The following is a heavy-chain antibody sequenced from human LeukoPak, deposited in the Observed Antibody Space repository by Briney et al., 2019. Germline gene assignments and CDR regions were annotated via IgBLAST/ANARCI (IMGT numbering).Heavy chain of an antibody. D-gene: IGHD6-13*01. J-gene: IGHJ4*02. CDR1: GFTFSGSA. Sequence: AGGSLRLSCAASGFTFSGSAMHWVRQASGKGLEWVGRIRSKANSYATAYAASVKGRFTISRDDSKNTAYLQMNSLKTEDTAVYYRTSRGTVIAAAGTQTSNYWGQGTLVTVSS. CDR2: IRSKANSYAT. V-gene: IGHV3-73*01. CDR3: TSRGTVIAAAGTQTSNY.